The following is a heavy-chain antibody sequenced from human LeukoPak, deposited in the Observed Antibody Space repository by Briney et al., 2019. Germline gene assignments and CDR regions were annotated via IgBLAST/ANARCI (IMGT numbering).Heavy chain of an antibody. J-gene: IGHJ4*02. CDR1: GFTFSSYW. D-gene: IGHD3-22*01. V-gene: IGHV3-74*01. CDR2: ITGDGGTT. Sequence: GGSLRLSCAASGFTFSSYWMHWVRQAPGKGLVWVSRITGDGGTTDYADSVKGRFTISRDNAKYTLYLEMNSLRAEDTAVYYCARDHSAEQHYYDSSAYYPDYWGQGTLVTVSS. CDR3: ARDHSAEQHYYDSSAYYPDY.